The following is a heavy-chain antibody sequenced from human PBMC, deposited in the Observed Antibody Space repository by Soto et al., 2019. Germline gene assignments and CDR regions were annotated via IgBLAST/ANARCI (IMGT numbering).Heavy chain of an antibody. V-gene: IGHV4-31*03. CDR3: ARDYGSGDYYYGMDV. Sequence: QVQLQESGPGLVKPSQTLSLTCTVSGGSISSGGYYWSWIRQHPGKGLEWVGYIYYSGSTYYNPSLKSRVTISVDTSKNQFSLKLSSVTAADTAVYYCARDYGSGDYYYGMDVWGQGTTVTVSS. D-gene: IGHD3-10*01. CDR1: GGSISSGGYY. J-gene: IGHJ6*02. CDR2: IYYSGST.